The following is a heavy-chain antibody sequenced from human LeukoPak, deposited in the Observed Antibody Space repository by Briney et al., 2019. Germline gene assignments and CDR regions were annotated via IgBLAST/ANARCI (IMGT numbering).Heavy chain of an antibody. CDR1: GFTFSGYN. Sequence: PGGSLRLSCAASGFTFSGYNMNWVRQAPGKGLEWVSSITSSSSYIYYADSVKGRFTISRDNAKNSLYLQMDSLRVEETAEYYCARDPYSGNYGAYYYYYMDVWGKGTTVTVSS. D-gene: IGHD1-26*01. CDR2: ITSSSSYI. CDR3: ARDPYSGNYGAYYYYYMDV. J-gene: IGHJ6*03. V-gene: IGHV3-21*06.